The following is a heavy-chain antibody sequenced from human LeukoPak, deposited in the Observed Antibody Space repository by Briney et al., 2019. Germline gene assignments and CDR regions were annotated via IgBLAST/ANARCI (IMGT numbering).Heavy chain of an antibody. D-gene: IGHD6-13*01. V-gene: IGHV3-21*01. J-gene: IGHJ4*02. Sequence: KAGGSLRLSCAASGFTFSSYSMNWVRQAPGKGLEWVSSISSSSSYIYYADSVKGRFTISRDNAKNSLYLQMNSLRAEDTAVYYCARSLTPAAGNLGYWGQGTLVTVSS. CDR2: ISSSSSYI. CDR1: GFTFSSYS. CDR3: ARSLTPAAGNLGY.